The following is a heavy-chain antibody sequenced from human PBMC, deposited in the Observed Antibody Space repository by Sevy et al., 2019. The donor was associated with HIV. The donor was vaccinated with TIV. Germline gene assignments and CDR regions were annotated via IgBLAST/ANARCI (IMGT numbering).Heavy chain of an antibody. D-gene: IGHD3-16*01. CDR2: IWYDGTDK. CDR1: GFIFSNYA. J-gene: IGHJ4*02. Sequence: GGSLRLSCATSGFIFSNYAMHWIRQAPGKGLEWVAVIWYDGTDKYYADSVQGRLTISRDNSKNTLYLKMNSLRVEDTAVYYCARYWGRDGHSIDYWGQGTLVTVSS. CDR3: ARYWGRDGHSIDY. V-gene: IGHV3-33*01.